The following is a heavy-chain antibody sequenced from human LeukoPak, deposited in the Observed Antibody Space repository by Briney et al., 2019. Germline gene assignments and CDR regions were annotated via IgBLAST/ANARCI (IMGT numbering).Heavy chain of an antibody. D-gene: IGHD6-19*01. CDR1: GYTFTSFD. Sequence: ASVTVSCTASGYTFTSFDIHWVRQATGQGLEWMGWMNPNSGNTGYAQKFQGTVTMTRDTSMTTAYMELSGLKSEDTAVYYCAKGGSGWPIDYWGQGTLVTVSS. V-gene: IGHV1-8*01. CDR2: MNPNSGNT. J-gene: IGHJ4*02. CDR3: AKGGSGWPIDY.